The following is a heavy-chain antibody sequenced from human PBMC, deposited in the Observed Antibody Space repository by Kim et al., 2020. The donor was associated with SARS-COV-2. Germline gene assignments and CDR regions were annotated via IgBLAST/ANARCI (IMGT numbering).Heavy chain of an antibody. D-gene: IGHD3-9*01. CDR2: INPNIGGT. V-gene: IGHV1-2*02. Sequence: ASVKVSCKASGYTFTGYYMHWVRQAPGQGLEWMGWINPNIGGTNYAQKFQGRVTMTRDTSTSTAYMELSRLRSDDTAVYYCARLRYFDWLGPDAFDIWGQGTMVTVSS. CDR1: GYTFTGYY. CDR3: ARLRYFDWLGPDAFDI. J-gene: IGHJ3*02.